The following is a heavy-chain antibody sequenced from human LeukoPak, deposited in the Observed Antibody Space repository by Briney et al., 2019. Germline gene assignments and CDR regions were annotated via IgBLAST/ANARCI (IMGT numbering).Heavy chain of an antibody. CDR1: GFTFSSYS. CDR3: AKYLSASWSNFDF. J-gene: IGHJ4*02. D-gene: IGHD2-2*01. V-gene: IGHV3-21*04. CDR2: ISSSSDYI. Sequence: NPLGSLRLSCAASGFTFSSYSMNWVRQAPGKGLGWVSSISSSSDYIYYADSVKGRVTISRDNSKNTLYLQMNNLRAEDAAIYYCAKYLSASWSNFDFWGQGTLVTVSS.